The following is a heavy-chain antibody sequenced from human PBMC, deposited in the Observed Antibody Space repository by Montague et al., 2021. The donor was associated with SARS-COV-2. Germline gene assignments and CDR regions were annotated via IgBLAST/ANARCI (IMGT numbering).Heavy chain of an antibody. J-gene: IGHJ6*02. D-gene: IGHD3-9*01. Sequence: SETLSLTCTVSGGSISSSSYYWGWIRQPPGKGLEWIGSIYYSGSTYYNPSLKSRVTISVDTSKNQFSLKLSSVTAADTAVYYCARQVTGRNFDWILYGMDVGGQGTTVTVSS. CDR1: GGSISSSSYY. CDR3: ARQVTGRNFDWILYGMDV. CDR2: IYYSGST. V-gene: IGHV4-39*01.